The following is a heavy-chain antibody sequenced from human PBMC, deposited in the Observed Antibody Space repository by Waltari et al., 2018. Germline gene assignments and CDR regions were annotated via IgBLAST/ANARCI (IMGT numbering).Heavy chain of an antibody. CDR3: ARAPMSGAATGTFDF. D-gene: IGHD6-13*01. V-gene: IGHV4-38-2*02. CDR2: SLQCGQT. CDR1: GYSITSGYY. Sequence: QVQLQESGPGLVKPSETLSLTCPVSGYSITSGYYWGCLRQPPGNVLWWMGSSLQCGQTHYTPALKAPLTIALDTSKNQFSLGLSSVTAADTAVYYCARAPMSGAATGTFDFWGLGSLVTVSP. J-gene: IGHJ4*02.